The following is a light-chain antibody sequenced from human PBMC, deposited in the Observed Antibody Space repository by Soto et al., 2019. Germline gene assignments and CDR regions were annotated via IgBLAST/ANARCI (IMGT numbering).Light chain of an antibody. Sequence: DIQMTQSPSTLSASVGDRVTLTCRASQSISSWLAWYQQKPGKAPKLLIYKASSLESGVPSRFSGSGSGTEFTLTISSLQHDDFATYYCQQYNSYSWTFGQGTKVEIK. CDR2: KAS. CDR3: QQYNSYSWT. J-gene: IGKJ1*01. V-gene: IGKV1-5*03. CDR1: QSISSW.